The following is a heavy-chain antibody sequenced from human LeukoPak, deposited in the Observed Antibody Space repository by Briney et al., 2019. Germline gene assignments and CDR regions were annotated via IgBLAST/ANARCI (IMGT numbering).Heavy chain of an antibody. V-gene: IGHV3-23*01. J-gene: IGHJ5*02. CDR3: AKGSGSGWYGWFDP. CDR1: RFTFSGYA. CDR2: IDASGVNT. D-gene: IGHD6-19*01. Sequence: GGSLRLSCAASRFTFSGYAMYWVRQAPGKGLEWVSCIDASGVNTYYADSVKGRFTISRDNSNNTLYLQMNSLRAEDTAVCYCAKGSGSGWYGWFDPWGQGTLVTLSS.